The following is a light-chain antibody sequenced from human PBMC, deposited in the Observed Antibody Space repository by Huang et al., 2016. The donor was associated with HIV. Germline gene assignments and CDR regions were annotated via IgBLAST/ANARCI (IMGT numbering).Light chain of an antibody. CDR1: QTINTY. Sequence: DIQMTQSPSSLSASVGDRVTITCRASQTINTYLNWYQQKPGKAPNLLIDAASSLHGGVPSRFSGSGSGTDFTLTISGLQREDFATYFCQQTYSTPRTFGQGTRVEIK. V-gene: IGKV1-39*01. CDR2: AAS. J-gene: IGKJ1*01. CDR3: QQTYSTPRT.